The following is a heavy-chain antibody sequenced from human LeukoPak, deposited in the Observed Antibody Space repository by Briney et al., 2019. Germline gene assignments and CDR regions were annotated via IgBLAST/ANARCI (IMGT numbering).Heavy chain of an antibody. V-gene: IGHV3-33*01. CDR2: IWYDGSKE. CDR1: GFTFRSNG. J-gene: IGHJ4*02. Sequence: HPGGSLRLPCAASGFTFRSNGMNWVRQAPGKGLEWVAIIWYDGSKEYYADSVKGRFTISRDNSKNTVYLQMDSLRAEDTAVYYCARIDGWSNFDYRGQGTLVAVSS. CDR3: ARIDGWSNFDY. D-gene: IGHD3-10*01.